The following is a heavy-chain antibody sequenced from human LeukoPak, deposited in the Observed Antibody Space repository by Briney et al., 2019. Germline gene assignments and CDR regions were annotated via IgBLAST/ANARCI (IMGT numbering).Heavy chain of an antibody. CDR1: GGSIISGGYY. CDR2: IYYSGST. J-gene: IGHJ3*02. D-gene: IGHD6-19*01. V-gene: IGHV4-31*03. Sequence: PSETLSLTCTVSGGSIISGGYYWSWIRQPPGKGLEWIGYIYYSGSTYYSPSLKSRVIISVDTSKKQFSLKLSSLTAADTAVYYCARAPPIIAVAGSAFDIWGQGTVVTVSS. CDR3: ARAPPIIAVAGSAFDI.